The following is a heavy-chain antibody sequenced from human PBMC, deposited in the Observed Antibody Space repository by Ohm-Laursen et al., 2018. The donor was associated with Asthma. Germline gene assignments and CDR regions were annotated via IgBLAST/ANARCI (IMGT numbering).Heavy chain of an antibody. Sequence: SLRLSCAASGFTFSGSWMIWVRQVPGKGLEWVASISTASTFIYYADSVRGRFTTSRDNAKNSVYLQMNSLGAEDTALYYCARIGPEWELPGREYSLHHWGQGTQVTVSS. D-gene: IGHD1-26*01. CDR3: ARIGPEWELPGREYSLHH. CDR1: GFTFSGSW. V-gene: IGHV3-21*01. CDR2: ISTASTFI. J-gene: IGHJ1*01.